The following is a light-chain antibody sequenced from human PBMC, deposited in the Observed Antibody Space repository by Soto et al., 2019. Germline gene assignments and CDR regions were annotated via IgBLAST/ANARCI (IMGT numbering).Light chain of an antibody. CDR2: EGT. Sequence: QSVLSQPASVSGSPGQSITISCTGASGDGVNYNRVSWYQHHPGKAPKVIIFEGTRRPSGVSNRFSGSKSGSTASLAISGLQAGDEADYYCCSYSTSNTHNYVFGTGTKVTVL. CDR1: SGDGVNYNR. CDR3: CSYSTSNTHNYV. J-gene: IGLJ1*01. V-gene: IGLV2-14*02.